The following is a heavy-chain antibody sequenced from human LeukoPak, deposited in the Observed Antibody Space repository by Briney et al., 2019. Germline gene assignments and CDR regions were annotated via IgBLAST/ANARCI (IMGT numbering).Heavy chain of an antibody. CDR3: ARRDDCSGGSCKLGY. CDR1: GGSFSGYY. D-gene: IGHD2-15*01. V-gene: IGHV4-34*01. Sequence: PAETLSLTCAVYGGSFSGYYWSWIRQPPGKGLEWIGEINHSGSNNYNPPLKSRVTISVDTSKNQFSLKLSSVPAADTAVYSCARRDDCSGGSCKLGYWGQGTLVTVSS. CDR2: INHSGSN. J-gene: IGHJ4*02.